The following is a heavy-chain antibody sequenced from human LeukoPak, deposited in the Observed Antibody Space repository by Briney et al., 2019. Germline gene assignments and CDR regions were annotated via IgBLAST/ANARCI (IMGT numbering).Heavy chain of an antibody. CDR2: INPNSGGT. Sequence: GASVKVSCKASGYTFTGYYMHWVRQAPGQGLEWMGRINPNSGGTNYAQKFQGRVTMTRDTSISTAYMELSRLRSGDTAVYYCARDLGYCSGGSCYWGQGTLVTVSS. CDR3: ARDLGYCSGGSCY. D-gene: IGHD2-15*01. CDR1: GYTFTGYY. J-gene: IGHJ4*02. V-gene: IGHV1-2*06.